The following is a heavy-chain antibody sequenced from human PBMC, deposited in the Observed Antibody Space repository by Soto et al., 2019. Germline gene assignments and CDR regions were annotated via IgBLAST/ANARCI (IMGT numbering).Heavy chain of an antibody. D-gene: IGHD3-3*01. CDR1: GYNFAGYW. CDR2: IYPSDSDT. J-gene: IGHJ4*02. CDR3: ARGGVSTRPFDY. V-gene: IGHV5-51*01. Sequence: GDSLKISCKGSGYNFAGYWIAWVRQMPGKGLELMGIIYPSDSDTRYRPSFQGQVTISADKSISYAYLQWSSLRASDTAMYYCARGGVSTRPFDYWGQGTPVTVSS.